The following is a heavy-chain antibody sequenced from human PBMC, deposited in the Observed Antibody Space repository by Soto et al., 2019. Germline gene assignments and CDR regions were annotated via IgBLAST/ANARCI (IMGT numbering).Heavy chain of an antibody. Sequence: QVQLQQWGAGLLKPSETLSLTCAVYGGSFSGYYWSWIRQPPGKGLEWIGEINHSGSTNYNPSLKSRVTISVDTSKNQLSLKLSSVTAADTAVYYCARDAIYYDSSGYYFDYWGQGTLVTVSS. D-gene: IGHD3-22*01. CDR1: GGSFSGYY. V-gene: IGHV4-34*01. J-gene: IGHJ4*02. CDR3: ARDAIYYDSSGYYFDY. CDR2: INHSGST.